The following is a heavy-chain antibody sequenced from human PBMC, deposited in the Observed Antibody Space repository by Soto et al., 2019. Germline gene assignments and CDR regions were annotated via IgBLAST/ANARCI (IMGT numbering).Heavy chain of an antibody. Sequence: QVQLVQSGAEVKKPGSSVKVSCKASGGTFSSYTISWVRQAPGQGLEWMGRIIPILGIANYAQKFQGRVTITADKSTSTAYMELSSLRSEDTAVYYCASSPEWDYYMDVWGKGTTVTVSS. CDR2: IIPILGIA. CDR1: GGTFSSYT. D-gene: IGHD1-26*01. J-gene: IGHJ6*03. CDR3: ASSPEWDYYMDV. V-gene: IGHV1-69*02.